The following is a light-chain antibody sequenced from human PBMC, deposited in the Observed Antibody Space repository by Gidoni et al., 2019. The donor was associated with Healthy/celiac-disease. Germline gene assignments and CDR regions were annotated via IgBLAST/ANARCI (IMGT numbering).Light chain of an antibody. CDR2: EDN. Sequence: NFMLTQPHSVSESPGKTVTISCTGSSGSIASNYVQWYQQRPVSAPTTVIYEDNQRPSGVPDRFSGSIDSSSNSASLAISGLKTEDEADYYCQSYDSSNQVFGGGTKLTVL. CDR1: SGSIASNY. V-gene: IGLV6-57*02. CDR3: QSYDSSNQV. J-gene: IGLJ3*02.